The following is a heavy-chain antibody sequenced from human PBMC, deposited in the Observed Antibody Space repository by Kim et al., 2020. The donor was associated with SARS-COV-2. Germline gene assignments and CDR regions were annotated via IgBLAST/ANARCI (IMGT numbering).Heavy chain of an antibody. Sequence: GRTYYAASVKGRFTISRDNSKNTLYLQMNSLRAEDTAVYYCARGAGSSLGWGQGTLVTVSS. V-gene: IGHV3-66*01. J-gene: IGHJ4*02. D-gene: IGHD6-19*01. CDR3: ARGAGSSLG. CDR2: GRT.